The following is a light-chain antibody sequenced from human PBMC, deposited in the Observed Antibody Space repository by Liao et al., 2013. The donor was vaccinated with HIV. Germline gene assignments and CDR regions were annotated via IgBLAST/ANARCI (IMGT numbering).Light chain of an antibody. CDR1: ELGDKY. J-gene: IGLJ3*02. V-gene: IGLV3-1*01. CDR2: QDS. CDR3: QAWDSSTAV. Sequence: SYELTQPPSVSVSPGQTASITCSGDELGDKYACWYQQKPGQSPVLVIYQDSKRPSGIPERFSGSNSGNTATLTISGTQGMDEADYYCQAWDSSTAVFGGGTKLTVL.